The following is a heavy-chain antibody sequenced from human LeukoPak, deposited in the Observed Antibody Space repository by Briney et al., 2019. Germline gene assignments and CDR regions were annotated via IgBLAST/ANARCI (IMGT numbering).Heavy chain of an antibody. CDR3: ARVLRYCSGGNCYSGGLGYMDV. V-gene: IGHV3-11*01. CDR1: GFTFSDYN. Sequence: PGGSLRLSCAASGFTFSDYNMRWIRQAPGKGPEWVSSISRSGSTKYYADSVKGRFTISRDNAKNSLFLQMSSLRAEDTAVYYCARVLRYCSGGNCYSGGLGYMDVWGKGTTVTISS. D-gene: IGHD2-15*01. CDR2: ISRSGSTK. J-gene: IGHJ6*03.